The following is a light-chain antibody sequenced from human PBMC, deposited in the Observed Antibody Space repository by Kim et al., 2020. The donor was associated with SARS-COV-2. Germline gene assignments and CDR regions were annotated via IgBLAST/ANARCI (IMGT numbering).Light chain of an antibody. V-gene: IGLV3-21*03. CDR1: NIGSKS. CDR3: QVWDSSSDHVV. J-gene: IGLJ2*01. Sequence: APGKTARITCGGNNIGSKSVHWYQQKPGQAPVLVVYDDSDWPSGIPERFSGSNSGSTATLTISRVEAGDEADYYCQVWDSSSDHVVFGGGTQLTVL. CDR2: DDS.